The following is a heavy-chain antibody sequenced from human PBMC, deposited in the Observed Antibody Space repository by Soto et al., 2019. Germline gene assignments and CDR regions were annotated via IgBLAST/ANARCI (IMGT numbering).Heavy chain of an antibody. Sequence: QVQLVQSGAEVKKPGSSVKVSCKASGGTFSSYAISWVRQAPGQGLEWMGGIIPIFGTANYAQKFQGRVTITADESTSTAYRELSGLRSEDTAVYYCARDLTVSGPGSYYYGMDVWGQGTTVTVSS. J-gene: IGHJ6*02. CDR1: GGTFSSYA. CDR2: IIPIFGTA. V-gene: IGHV1-69*12. D-gene: IGHD3-10*01. CDR3: ARDLTVSGPGSYYYGMDV.